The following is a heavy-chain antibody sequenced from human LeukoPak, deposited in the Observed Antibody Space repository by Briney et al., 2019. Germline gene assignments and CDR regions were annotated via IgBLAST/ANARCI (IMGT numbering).Heavy chain of an antibody. D-gene: IGHD2-15*01. V-gene: IGHV3-74*01. CDR3: VVGGSPGY. CDR2: ISTDGYTT. Sequence: GGSLRLSCAASGFTFSSYSMNWVRQAPGKGLVWVSRISTDGYTTDYADFVQGRFTASRDNTKNTWSLEMNSLRAEDTAVYYCVVGGSPGYWGQGTLVTVSS. J-gene: IGHJ4*02. CDR1: GFTFSSYS.